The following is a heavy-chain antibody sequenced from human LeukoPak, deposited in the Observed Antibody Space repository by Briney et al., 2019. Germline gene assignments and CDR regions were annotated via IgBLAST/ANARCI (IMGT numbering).Heavy chain of an antibody. J-gene: IGHJ4*02. V-gene: IGHV4-4*07. D-gene: IGHD2-15*01. CDR1: GDAVYY. CDR2: IYNNEST. CDR3: ARDIGNHFGGLDLYYYDY. Sequence: PSETLSLTCTVSGDAVYYWNWIRQPAGKGLEWIGRIYNNESTWSNPSLKSRVSMSIDTSKNQFSLKLSSVTAADAAVYYCARDIGNHFGGLDLYYYDYWGPGTLVTVSS.